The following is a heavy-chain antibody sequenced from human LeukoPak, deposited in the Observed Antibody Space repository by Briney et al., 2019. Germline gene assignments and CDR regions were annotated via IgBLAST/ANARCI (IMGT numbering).Heavy chain of an antibody. CDR3: ARDWEMATTFFDY. CDR2: ISGGGGST. D-gene: IGHD5-24*01. Sequence: AGGSLRLSCAVSGFTFSSYAMSWVRQSPGKGLEWVSAISGGGGSTYYADSVKGRFTISRDNAKNSLYLQMNSLRAEDTAVYYCARDWEMATTFFDYWGQGTLVTVSS. J-gene: IGHJ4*02. CDR1: GFTFSSYA. V-gene: IGHV3-23*01.